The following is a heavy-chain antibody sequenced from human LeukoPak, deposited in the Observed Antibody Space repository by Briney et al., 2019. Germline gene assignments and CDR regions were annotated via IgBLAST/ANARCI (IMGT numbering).Heavy chain of an antibody. CDR1: GGSISSGDYY. V-gene: IGHV4-30-4*01. D-gene: IGHD1-26*01. J-gene: IGHJ4*02. CDR2: IYYSGST. CDR3: ARDTGSQGIDY. Sequence: SETLSLTCTVSGGSISSGDYYWSWIRQPPGKGLEWIGYIYYSGSTYYNPSLKSRVTISVDTSKNQFSLKLSSVTAADTAVYYCARDTGSQGIDYWGQGTLVTVSS.